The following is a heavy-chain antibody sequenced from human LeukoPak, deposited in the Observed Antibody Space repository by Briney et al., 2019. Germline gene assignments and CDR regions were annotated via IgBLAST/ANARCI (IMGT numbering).Heavy chain of an antibody. D-gene: IGHD6-13*01. Sequence: GASVKVSCKASGGTFSSYAISWVRQAPGQGLEWMGRIIPIFGIANYAQKFQGRVTITADKSTSTAYMELSSLRSEDTAVYYCARATLSSWYGEDYYYGMDVWGPGTTVTVSS. CDR3: ARATLSSWYGEDYYYGMDV. CDR1: GGTFSSYA. CDR2: IIPIFGIA. J-gene: IGHJ6*02. V-gene: IGHV1-69*04.